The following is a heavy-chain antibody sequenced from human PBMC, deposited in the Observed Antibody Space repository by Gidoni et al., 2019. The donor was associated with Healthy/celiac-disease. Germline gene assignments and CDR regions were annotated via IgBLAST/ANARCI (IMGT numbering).Heavy chain of an antibody. D-gene: IGHD3-22*01. J-gene: IGHJ4*02. CDR1: GFSLSTSGMC. V-gene: IGHV2-70*01. Sequence: HVTLRESGPALVTPTQTLTLTCTFSGFSLSTSGMCVSWIRQPPGKALEWLALIDWDDDKYDSTSLKTRLTISKDTSKNQVVLTMNNMDPVDTATYYCARVYDSSGYYYGEGYYFDYWGQGTLVTVSS. CDR3: ARVYDSSGYYYGEGYYFDY. CDR2: IDWDDDK.